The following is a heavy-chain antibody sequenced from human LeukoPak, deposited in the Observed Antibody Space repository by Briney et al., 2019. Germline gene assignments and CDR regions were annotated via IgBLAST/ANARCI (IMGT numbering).Heavy chain of an antibody. V-gene: IGHV3-7*01. D-gene: IGHD1-7*01. CDR1: GFTFSSYW. CDR3: AKHLHTHWNSAPPLDY. J-gene: IGHJ4*02. Sequence: PGGSLRLSCAASGFTFSSYWMSWVRQAPGKGLEWVANIKQDGSEKYYVDSVKGRFTISRDNAKNSLYLQMNSLRAEDTAVYYCAKHLHTHWNSAPPLDYWGQGTLVTVSS. CDR2: IKQDGSEK.